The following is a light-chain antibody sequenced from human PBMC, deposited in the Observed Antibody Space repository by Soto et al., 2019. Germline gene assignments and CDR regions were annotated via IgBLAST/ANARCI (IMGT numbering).Light chain of an antibody. Sequence: EIVLTQSPATLSLSPGERATLSCRARQSVSSYLAWYQQKPGQAPRLLIYDASNRTTDIHDGFSGSGSGTDFTLTISSLETEDSAVYYCQQRSNWLTFGGGTTVEIK. J-gene: IGKJ4*01. V-gene: IGKV3-11*01. CDR2: DAS. CDR1: QSVSSY. CDR3: QQRSNWLT.